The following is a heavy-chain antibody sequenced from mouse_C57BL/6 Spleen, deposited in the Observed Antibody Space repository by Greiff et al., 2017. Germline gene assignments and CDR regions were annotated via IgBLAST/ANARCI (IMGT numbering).Heavy chain of an antibody. CDR1: GFTFSSYA. CDR2: ISDGGSYT. J-gene: IGHJ2*01. Sequence: EVHLVESGGGLVKPGGSLKLSCAASGFTFSSYAMSWVRQTPEKRLEWVATISDGGSYTYYPDNVKGRFTISRDNAKNNLYLQMSHLKSEDTAMYYCARGVGYDYWGQGTTLTVSS. D-gene: IGHD2-2*01. V-gene: IGHV5-4*01. CDR3: ARGVGYDY.